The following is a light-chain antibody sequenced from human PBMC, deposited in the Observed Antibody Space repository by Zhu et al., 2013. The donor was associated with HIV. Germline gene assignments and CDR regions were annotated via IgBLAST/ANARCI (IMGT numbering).Light chain of an antibody. CDR3: SSYTSTFTPLYV. V-gene: IGLV2-8*01. CDR1: SSDVGGYNY. J-gene: IGLJ1*01. CDR2: EVS. Sequence: QSALTQPPSASGSPGQSVTISCTGTSSDVGGYNYVSWYQQHPGKAPKLMIYEVSKRPSGVPDRFSGSKSGNTASLTVSGLQAEDETDYYCSSYTSTFTPLYVFGSGTKVTVL.